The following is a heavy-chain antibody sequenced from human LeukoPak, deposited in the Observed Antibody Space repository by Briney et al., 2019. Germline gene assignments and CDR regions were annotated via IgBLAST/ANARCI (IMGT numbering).Heavy chain of an antibody. CDR2: INSDGTST. CDR3: AREGSSYSMDV. J-gene: IGHJ6*02. Sequence: GGSLRLSCAASAFIFSSYWMYWVRQAPGKGLVWVSRINSDGTSTTYADSVKGRFTISRDNAKNTLYLQMNSLRAEDTAVYYCAREGSSYSMDVWGQGTTVTVSS. V-gene: IGHV3-74*01. CDR1: AFIFSSYW.